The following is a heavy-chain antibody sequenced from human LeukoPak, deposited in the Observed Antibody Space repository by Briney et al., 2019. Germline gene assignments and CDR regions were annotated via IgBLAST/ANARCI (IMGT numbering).Heavy chain of an antibody. CDR3: ARDRPNSSGWTPLDY. D-gene: IGHD6-19*01. V-gene: IGHV6-1*01. J-gene: IGHJ4*02. Sequence: SQTLSLTCAISGDSVSSNSVAWNWIRQSPSRGLEWLGRTYYRSKWFDDYALSMRSRITINPDTSMNQFSLQLNSVTPEDTAVYYCARDRPNSSGWTPLDYWGQGTLVTVSS. CDR1: GDSVSSNSVA. CDR2: TYYRSKWFD.